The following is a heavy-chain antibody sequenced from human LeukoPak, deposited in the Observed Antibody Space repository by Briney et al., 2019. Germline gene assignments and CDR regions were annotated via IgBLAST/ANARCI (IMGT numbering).Heavy chain of an antibody. CDR1: GFTFSSYA. J-gene: IGHJ2*01. CDR2: ISSNGAST. CDR3: ARDGFIAAAGNWYFDL. Sequence: GGSLRLSCAASGFTFSSYAMSWVRQAPGKGLEWVSGISSNGASTYYVDSVKGRFTISRDNSKNTLFLQMNSLRAEDTALYHCARDGFIAAAGNWYFDLWGRGTLVTVSS. D-gene: IGHD6-13*01. V-gene: IGHV3-23*01.